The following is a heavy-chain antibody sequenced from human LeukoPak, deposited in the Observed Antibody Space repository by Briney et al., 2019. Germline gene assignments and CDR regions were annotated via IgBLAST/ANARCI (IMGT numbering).Heavy chain of an antibody. Sequence: GSLRLSCAASGFTFSSYAMSWIRQPAGKGLEWIGRIYTSGSTNYNPSLKSRVTMSVDTSKNQFSLKLSSVTAADTAVYYCARGLLAYYYYYMDVWGKGTTVTVSS. J-gene: IGHJ6*03. D-gene: IGHD1-26*01. CDR2: IYTSGST. CDR3: ARGLLAYYYYYMDV. CDR1: GFTFSSYA. V-gene: IGHV4-4*07.